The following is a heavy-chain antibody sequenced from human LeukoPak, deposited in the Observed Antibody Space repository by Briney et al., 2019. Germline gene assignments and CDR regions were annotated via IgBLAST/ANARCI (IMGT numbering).Heavy chain of an antibody. CDR2: IWYDGSNK. Sequence: RQAPGXXXXXXAXIWYDGSNKYYADSVKGRFTISRDNSKNTLYLQMNSLRAEDTAVYYCARGRYCSGGSCYQAFDYWGQGTLVTVSS. D-gene: IGHD2-15*01. J-gene: IGHJ4*02. V-gene: IGHV3-33*01. CDR3: ARGRYCSGGSCYQAFDY.